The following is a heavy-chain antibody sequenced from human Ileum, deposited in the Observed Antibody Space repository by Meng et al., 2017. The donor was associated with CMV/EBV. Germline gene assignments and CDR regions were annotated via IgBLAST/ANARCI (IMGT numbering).Heavy chain of an antibody. CDR2: IKPDSTEK. J-gene: IGHJ4*02. CDR1: GFIFSDCW. CDR3: ARGKELLRAIFDL. Sequence: GESLKISCAASGFIFSDCWMAWFRQAPGKGLEWVANIKPDSTEKFYVGSVRGRFTISRDNAEKSLFLQMNSLRAEDTAIYYCARGKELLRAIFDLWGQGNGVNGAS. V-gene: IGHV3-7*01. D-gene: IGHD3-16*01.